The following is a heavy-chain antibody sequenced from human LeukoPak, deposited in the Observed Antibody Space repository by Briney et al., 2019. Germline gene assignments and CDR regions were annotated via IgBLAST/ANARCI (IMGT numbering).Heavy chain of an antibody. CDR2: ISYDGSNK. D-gene: IGHD1-26*01. V-gene: IGHV3-30-3*01. CDR1: GFTFSDYY. Sequence: GGSLRLSCAASGFTFSDYYMSWIRQAPGKGLEWVAVISYDGSNKYYADSVKGRFTISRDNSKNTLYLQMNSLRAEDTAVYYCASSGSWAGDWGQGTLVTVSS. CDR3: ASSGSWAGD. J-gene: IGHJ4*02.